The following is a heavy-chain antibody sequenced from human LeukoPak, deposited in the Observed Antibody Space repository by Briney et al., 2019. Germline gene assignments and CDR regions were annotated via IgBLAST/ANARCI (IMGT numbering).Heavy chain of an antibody. J-gene: IGHJ3*02. Sequence: GASVKVSCKAPGGTFSSYAISWVRQAPGQGLEWMGWINPNSGGTNYAQKFQGRVTMTRDTSISTAYMELRRLGSDDTAVYYCARGFAEEGTTTGAFDIWGHGTMVTVSS. V-gene: IGHV1-2*02. D-gene: IGHD1-7*01. CDR2: INPNSGGT. CDR1: GGTFSSYA. CDR3: ARGFAEEGTTTGAFDI.